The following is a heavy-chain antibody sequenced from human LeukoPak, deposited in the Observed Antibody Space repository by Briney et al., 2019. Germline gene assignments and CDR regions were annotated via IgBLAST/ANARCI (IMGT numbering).Heavy chain of an antibody. V-gene: IGHV1-18*01. Sequence: ASVKVSCKASGYGFGIFGISWVRQAPGQGLEWMGWISANNGNTKYAQNLQGRVTMTTDTSTSTAYMELRSLRSDDTAVYYCARVGVVVPAAWFDPWGQGTLVTVSS. CDR1: GYGFGIFG. CDR3: ARVGVVVPAAWFDP. CDR2: ISANNGNT. D-gene: IGHD2-2*01. J-gene: IGHJ5*02.